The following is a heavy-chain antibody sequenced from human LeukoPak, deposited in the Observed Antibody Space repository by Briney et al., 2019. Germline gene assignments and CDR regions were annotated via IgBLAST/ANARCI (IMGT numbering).Heavy chain of an antibody. J-gene: IGHJ4*02. D-gene: IGHD6-13*01. CDR2: IYSGGST. V-gene: IGHV3-53*01. CDR3: AKGRGGSWYNMGDY. Sequence: GGSLRLSCAASGFTVSSNYMNWVRHAPGKGLELVSLIYSGGSTYYADSVKGRFIISRDNSKNTLYLQVNSLRAEDTAVYYCAKGRGGSWYNMGDYWGQGTLVTVSS. CDR1: GFTVSSNY.